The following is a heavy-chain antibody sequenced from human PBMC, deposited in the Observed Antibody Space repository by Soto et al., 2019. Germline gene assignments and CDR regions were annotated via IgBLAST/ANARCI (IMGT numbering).Heavy chain of an antibody. CDR2: ISAYNGNT. CDR3: SRVDRVAAAGTLIDY. CDR1: GHTFTSYG. Sequence: GASVKVSCKAFGHTFTSYGISWVRQAPGQGLEWMGWISAYNGNTNYAQKLQGRVTMTTDTSTSTAYIELRSLRSDDTAVYYCSRVDRVAAAGTLIDYRGQGSLGTVSP. V-gene: IGHV1-18*01. J-gene: IGHJ4*02. D-gene: IGHD6-13*01.